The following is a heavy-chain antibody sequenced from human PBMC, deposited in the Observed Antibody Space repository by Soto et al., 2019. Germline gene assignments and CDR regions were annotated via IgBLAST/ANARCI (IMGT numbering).Heavy chain of an antibody. CDR2: INAGNGDT. Sequence: ASVKVSCKASGYIFNSHAIHWVRQAPGQRLEWMGWINAGNGDTKYSQKFQGRVAITRDTSASSAYMELSTLRSEDTAVYYCARDGARIAVFGGVNYFDYWGQGTVVTVSS. V-gene: IGHV1-3*01. J-gene: IGHJ4*02. CDR3: ARDGARIAVFGGVNYFDY. D-gene: IGHD3-3*01. CDR1: GYIFNSHA.